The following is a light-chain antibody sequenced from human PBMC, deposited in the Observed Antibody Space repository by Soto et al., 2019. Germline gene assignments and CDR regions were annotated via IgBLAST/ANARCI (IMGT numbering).Light chain of an antibody. CDR2: GAS. J-gene: IGKJ5*01. CDR1: QSVTSSF. V-gene: IGKV3-20*01. Sequence: EIVLTQSPGTLSLSPGERVTLSCRASQSVTSSFLAWYQQKPGQAPRLLIYGASSRATGIPDRFSGSGSGTDFTLTISRLEPEDFAVYYCQQYGSSPVTFGQGTRLEIK. CDR3: QQYGSSPVT.